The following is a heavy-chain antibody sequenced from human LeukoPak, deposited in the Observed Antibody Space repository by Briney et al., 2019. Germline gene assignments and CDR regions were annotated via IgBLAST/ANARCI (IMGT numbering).Heavy chain of an antibody. Sequence: ASVKVSCKASGYTFTSYGISWVRQAPGQGLEWMGWISAYNGNTNYAQKLQGRVTMTRDTSISTAYMELSRLRSDDTAVYYCASCSGGSCYFSFDYWGQGTLVTVSS. D-gene: IGHD2-15*01. V-gene: IGHV1-18*01. CDR2: ISAYNGNT. J-gene: IGHJ4*02. CDR3: ASCSGGSCYFSFDY. CDR1: GYTFTSYG.